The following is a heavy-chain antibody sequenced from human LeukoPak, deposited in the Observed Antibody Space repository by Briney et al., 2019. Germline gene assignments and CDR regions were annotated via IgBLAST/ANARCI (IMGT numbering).Heavy chain of an antibody. CDR3: ARDAVRYDILTGYQYDDY. CDR1: GFTFSSYG. D-gene: IGHD3-9*01. Sequence: PGRSLRLSCAASGFTFSSYGMHWVRQAPGKGLEWVAVIWYDGSNKYYADSVKGRFTISRDNSKNTLYLQMNSLRAEDTAVYYCARDAVRYDILTGYQYDDYWGQGALVTVSS. CDR2: IWYDGSNK. V-gene: IGHV3-33*01. J-gene: IGHJ4*02.